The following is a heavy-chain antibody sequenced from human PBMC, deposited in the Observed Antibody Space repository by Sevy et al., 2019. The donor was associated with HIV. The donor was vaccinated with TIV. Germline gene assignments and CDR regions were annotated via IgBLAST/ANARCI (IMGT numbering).Heavy chain of an antibody. CDR1: GFTVSSNY. V-gene: IGHV3-66*01. J-gene: IGHJ4*02. CDR3: ARVDYDTVGSYYFDY. D-gene: IGHD3-16*01. Sequence: GGSLRLSCAASGFTVSSNYMSWVRQAPGKGLEWVSVIYSGGSTYYADSVKGRFTISRDNSKNTLYLQMNSLRADDTAVYYCARVDYDTVGSYYFDYWGQGTLVTVSS. CDR2: IYSGGST.